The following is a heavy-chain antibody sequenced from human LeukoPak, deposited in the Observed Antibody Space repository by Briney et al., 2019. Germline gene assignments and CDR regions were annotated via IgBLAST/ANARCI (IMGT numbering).Heavy chain of an antibody. CDR2: IYYSGST. CDR1: GGSISSYY. J-gene: IGHJ3*02. CDR3: ARAPYSGYDFLLAFDI. V-gene: IGHV4-59*01. Sequence: PSETLSLTCTVSGGSISSYYWSWIRQPPGKGPEWIGYIYYSGSTNYNPSLKSRVTISVDTSKNQFSLKLSSVTAADTAVYYCARAPYSGYDFLLAFDIWGQGTMVTVSS. D-gene: IGHD5-12*01.